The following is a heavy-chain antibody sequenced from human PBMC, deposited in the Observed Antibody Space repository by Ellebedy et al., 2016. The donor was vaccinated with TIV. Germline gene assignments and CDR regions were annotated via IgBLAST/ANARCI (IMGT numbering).Heavy chain of an antibody. CDR3: SRLRDALADELDY. CDR2: IYPGDSDT. V-gene: IGHV5-51*01. Sequence: GESLKISXQGYGYSFSKHWIAWVRQQPGKGLEWVGLIYPGDSDTKYSPAFQGQVTITSDKSTATAYLQWSGLKASDTAVYYCSRLRDALADELDYWGQGTLVTVS. CDR1: GYSFSKHW. D-gene: IGHD6-19*01. J-gene: IGHJ4*02.